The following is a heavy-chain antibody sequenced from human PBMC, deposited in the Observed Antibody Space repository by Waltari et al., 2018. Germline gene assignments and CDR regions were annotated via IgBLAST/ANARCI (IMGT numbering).Heavy chain of an antibody. D-gene: IGHD3-16*01. V-gene: IGHV2-70*04. J-gene: IGHJ4*02. CDR1: GFSLTTSDMR. Sequence: QVTLKESGPALVKPTQTLTLTCTVSGFSLTTSDMRVSWIRQPPGKGLEWLGRIDWDDDRSYSTSLWSRLTISRDTSKNQVVLTLTNVDPLDTATYYCARARLGMGDRFDVWGPGVLVTVSS. CDR3: ARARLGMGDRFDV. CDR2: IDWDDDR.